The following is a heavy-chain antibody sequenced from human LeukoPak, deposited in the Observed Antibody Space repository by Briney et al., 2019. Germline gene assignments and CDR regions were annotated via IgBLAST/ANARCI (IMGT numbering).Heavy chain of an antibody. CDR1: GYTFTGYY. CDR2: INPNSGGT. Sequence: GASVKVSCKASGYTFTGYYMHWVRQAPGQGLEWMGWINPNSGGTNYAQKFQGRVTMTRDTSISTAYMELSRLRSDDTAVYYCATYQLAYCGGDCSLWGAYFDYWGRGTLVTVSS. CDR3: ATYQLAYCGGDCSLWGAYFDY. V-gene: IGHV1-2*02. J-gene: IGHJ4*02. D-gene: IGHD2-21*02.